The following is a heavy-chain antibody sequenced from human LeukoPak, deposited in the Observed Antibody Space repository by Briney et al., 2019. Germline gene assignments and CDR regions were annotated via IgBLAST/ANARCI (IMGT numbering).Heavy chain of an antibody. Sequence: ASVKASCKTSGYAFTDSFIHWVRQAPGQGLEWMGWINPASGATDFAQKFQGRVTMTRDTSISTVYMEMTTLRSDDTAVYYCARGRIFDIWGQGTMVIVSS. D-gene: IGHD2-15*01. CDR3: ARGRIFDI. CDR2: INPASGAT. J-gene: IGHJ3*02. CDR1: GYAFTDSF. V-gene: IGHV1-2*02.